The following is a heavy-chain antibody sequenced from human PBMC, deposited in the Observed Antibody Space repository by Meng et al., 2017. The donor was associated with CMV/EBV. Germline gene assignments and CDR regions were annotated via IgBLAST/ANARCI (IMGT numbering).Heavy chain of an antibody. CDR1: GVSFSGYY. Sequence: YGVSFSGYYWSWIRQPPGKGLEWIGEINHSGSTNYNPSLKSRVTISVDTSKNQFSLKLSSVTAADTAVYYCARSWIFFRSNGGRMDVWGQGTTVTVSS. D-gene: IGHD5-12*01. J-gene: IGHJ6*02. CDR3: ARSWIFFRSNGGRMDV. V-gene: IGHV4-34*01. CDR2: INHSGST.